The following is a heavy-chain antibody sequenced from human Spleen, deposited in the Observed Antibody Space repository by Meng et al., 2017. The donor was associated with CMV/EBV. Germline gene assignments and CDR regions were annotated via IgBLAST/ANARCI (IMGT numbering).Heavy chain of an antibody. Sequence: YSSYWMHWVRRAPGKGLVWVSRIKSDGSSTSYADSVKGRFTISRDNAKNTLYLQMNSLRAEDTAVYYCARGGFLEWLFDGGYNWLDPWGQGTLVTVSS. D-gene: IGHD3-3*01. V-gene: IGHV3-74*01. CDR3: ARGGFLEWLFDGGYNWLDP. J-gene: IGHJ5*02. CDR1: YSSYW. CDR2: IKSDGSST.